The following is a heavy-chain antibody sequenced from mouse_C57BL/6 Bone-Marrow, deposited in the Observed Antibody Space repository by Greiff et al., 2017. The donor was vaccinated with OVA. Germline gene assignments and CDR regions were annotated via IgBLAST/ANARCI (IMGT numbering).Heavy chain of an antibody. CDR1: GYTFTSYW. CDR3: ARPLVPSYFDY. CDR2: IYPGSGST. J-gene: IGHJ2*01. Sequence: QVHVKQPGAELVKPGASVKMSCKASGYTFTSYWITWVKQRPGQGLEWIGDIYPGSGSTNYNEKFKSKATLTVDTSSSTAYMQLSSLTSEDSAVYYCARPLVPSYFDYWGQGTTLTVSS. V-gene: IGHV1-55*01.